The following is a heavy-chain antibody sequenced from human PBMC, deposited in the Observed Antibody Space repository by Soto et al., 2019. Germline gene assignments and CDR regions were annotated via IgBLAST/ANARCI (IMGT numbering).Heavy chain of an antibody. V-gene: IGHV1-69*13. J-gene: IGHJ5*02. D-gene: IGHD3-9*01. CDR3: ARDSHYDILTGYYSWFDP. CDR1: GGTFSSYA. CDR2: IIPIFGTA. Sequence: SVKVSCKASGGTFSSYAISWVRQAPGQGLEWIGGIIPIFGTANYAQKFQGRVTITADESTSTAYMELSSLRSEDTAVYYCARDSHYDILTGYYSWFDPWGQGTLVTVSS.